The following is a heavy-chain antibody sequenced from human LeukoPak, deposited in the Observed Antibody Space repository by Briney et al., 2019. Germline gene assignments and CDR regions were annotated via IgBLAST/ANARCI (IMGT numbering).Heavy chain of an antibody. Sequence: GGSLRLSCAASGFTFSSYWMSWVRQAPGKGLEWVANIKQDGSEKYYVDSVKGRFTISREHAKNSLYLQMNSLRAEDTAVYYCARDKMWLGSDAFDIWGQGTMVTVSS. CDR2: IKQDGSEK. CDR1: GFTFSSYW. J-gene: IGHJ3*02. CDR3: ARDKMWLGSDAFDI. V-gene: IGHV3-7*01. D-gene: IGHD6-19*01.